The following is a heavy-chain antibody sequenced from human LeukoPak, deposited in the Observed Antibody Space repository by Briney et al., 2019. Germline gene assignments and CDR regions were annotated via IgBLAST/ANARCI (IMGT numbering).Heavy chain of an antibody. J-gene: IGHJ4*02. D-gene: IGHD3-22*01. CDR2: TNGDGSST. CDR3: ARGRAYYDSSGYYYLFDY. Sequence: PGGSLRLSCAASGFTFSNYWMHWVRQAPGKGLVWVSRTNGDGSSTSYADSVKGRFTISRDNAKNTLYLQVNSLRAEDTAVYYCARGRAYYDSSGYYYLFDYWGQGTLVTVSS. CDR1: GFTFSNYW. V-gene: IGHV3-74*01.